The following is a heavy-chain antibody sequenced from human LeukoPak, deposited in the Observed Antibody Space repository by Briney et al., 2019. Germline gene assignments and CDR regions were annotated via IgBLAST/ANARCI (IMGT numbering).Heavy chain of an antibody. CDR2: INHSGST. CDR3: ARGGRYYVWGSYRSWFDP. V-gene: IGHV4-34*01. D-gene: IGHD3-16*02. CDR1: GGSFSGYY. Sequence: SETLSLTCAVYGGSFSGYYWSWIRQPPGKGLEWIGEINHSGSTNHNPSLKSRVTISVDTSKNQFSLKLSSVTAADTAVFYCARGGRYYVWGSYRSWFDPWGQGTLVTVSS. J-gene: IGHJ5*02.